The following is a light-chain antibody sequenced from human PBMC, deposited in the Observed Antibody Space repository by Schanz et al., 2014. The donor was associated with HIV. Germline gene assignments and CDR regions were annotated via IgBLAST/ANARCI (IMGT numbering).Light chain of an antibody. Sequence: QSALTQPPSASGSPGQSVTISCTGTSSDVGGYNYVSWYPQHPGKAPKLMIYEVSERPSGVPDRFSGSKSGNTASLTISRLQSEDEGDYYCSTYTTSNTWVFGGGTKLTVL. V-gene: IGLV2-8*01. J-gene: IGLJ3*02. CDR3: STYTTSNTWV. CDR2: EVS. CDR1: SSDVGGYNY.